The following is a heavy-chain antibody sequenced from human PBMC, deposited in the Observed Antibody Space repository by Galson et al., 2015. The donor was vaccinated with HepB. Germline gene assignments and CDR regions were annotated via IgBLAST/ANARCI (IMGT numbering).Heavy chain of an antibody. CDR3: TRGRYDFWSGYYPAFDI. J-gene: IGHJ3*02. CDR1: GFTFGDYA. Sequence: SLRLSCAASGFTFGDYAMSWFRQAPGKGLEWVGITRRKTNGGTTEYAASVKGRFTISKDDSKSIAHLQMNSLKTEDTAVYYCTRGRYDFWSGYYPAFDIWGQGTMVTVSS. CDR2: TRRKTNGGTT. V-gene: IGHV3-49*03. D-gene: IGHD3-3*01.